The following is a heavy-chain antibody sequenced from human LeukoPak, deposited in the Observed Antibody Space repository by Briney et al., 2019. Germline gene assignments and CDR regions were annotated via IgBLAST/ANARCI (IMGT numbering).Heavy chain of an antibody. V-gene: IGHV1-69*05. CDR1: GGTFSSYA. Sequence: SVKVSCKASGGTFSSYAISWVRQAPGQGLEWMGGIIPIFGTANYAQKFQGRVTITTDESTSTAYMELSSLRPEDTAVYYCARDTEIVTGAFDIWGQGTMVTVSS. J-gene: IGHJ3*02. CDR2: IIPIFGTA. CDR3: ARDTEIVTGAFDI. D-gene: IGHD3-22*01.